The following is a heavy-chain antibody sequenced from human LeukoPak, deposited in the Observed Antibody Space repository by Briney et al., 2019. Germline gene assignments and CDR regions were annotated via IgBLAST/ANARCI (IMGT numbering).Heavy chain of an antibody. CDR1: GYTFTSYY. D-gene: IGHD5-12*01. V-gene: IGHV1-46*01. CDR3: AREGYSGYVFVS. CDR2: IKPSGGST. Sequence: ASVKVSCKASGYTFTSYYMHRVRQAPGQGLEWMGIIKPSGGSTTYAQKFQGRVAMTRDTSTSTVYMELSSLRSEDTAVYYCAREGYSGYVFVSWGQGTLVTVSS. J-gene: IGHJ5*02.